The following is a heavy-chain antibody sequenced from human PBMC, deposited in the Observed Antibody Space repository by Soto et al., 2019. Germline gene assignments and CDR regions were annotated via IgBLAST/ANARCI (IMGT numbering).Heavy chain of an antibody. V-gene: IGHV1-8*02. CDR3: ALHSYCISTSCYRD. J-gene: IGHJ4*02. CDR1: GYTVSTYY. Sequence: APVKVSCKASGYTVSTYYMHWARQAPGQGYEWMGIINPNSGNTGYAQKFQGRVTMTRNTSISTAYMELSSLRSEDTAVYYCALHSYCISTSCYRDWGQGTLVTVSS. CDR2: INPNSGNT. D-gene: IGHD2-2*01.